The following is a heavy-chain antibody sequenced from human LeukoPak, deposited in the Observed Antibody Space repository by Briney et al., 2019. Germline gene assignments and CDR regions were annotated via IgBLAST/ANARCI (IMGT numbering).Heavy chain of an antibody. CDR1: GYSFTSYW. CDR3: ARLGMARSGRPTPLYYFDY. V-gene: IGHV5-51*01. Sequence: GESLKISCKGSGYSFTSYWIGWVRQMPGKGLEWMGIIYPGDSDTRYSPSFQGQVTISADKSISTAYLQWSSLEASDTAMYYCARLGMARSGRPTPLYYFDYWGQGTLVTVSS. D-gene: IGHD3-10*01. J-gene: IGHJ4*02. CDR2: IYPGDSDT.